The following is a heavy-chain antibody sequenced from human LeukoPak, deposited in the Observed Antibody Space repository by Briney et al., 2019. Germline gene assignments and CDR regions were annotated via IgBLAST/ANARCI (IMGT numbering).Heavy chain of an antibody. Sequence: GGSLRLSCAASGFTFSSYDMHWVRQATGKGLEWVSAIDTVGNTYYAGSVKGRFTISRENAKNSLYLQMNSLRDGDTAVYYCIRIRTGEHQYGMDVWGQGTTVTVS. CDR1: GFTFSSYD. D-gene: IGHD7-27*01. J-gene: IGHJ6*02. V-gene: IGHV3-13*01. CDR3: IRIRTGEHQYGMDV. CDR2: IDTVGNT.